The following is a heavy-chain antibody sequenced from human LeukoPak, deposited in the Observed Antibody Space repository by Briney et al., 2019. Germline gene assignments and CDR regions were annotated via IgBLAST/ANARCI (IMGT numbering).Heavy chain of an antibody. J-gene: IGHJ6*02. CDR3: ARDNCSGGSCYPLYYYGMDV. CDR2: ISSSSSYI. CDR1: GFTFRSYS. D-gene: IGHD2-15*01. V-gene: IGHV3-21*01. Sequence: PGGSLRLSCAASGFTFRSYSMDWVRQAPGKGLEWVSSISSSSSYIYYADSVKGRFTISRDNAKNSLYLQMNSLRAEDTAVYYCARDNCSGGSCYPLYYYGMDVWGQGTTVTVSS.